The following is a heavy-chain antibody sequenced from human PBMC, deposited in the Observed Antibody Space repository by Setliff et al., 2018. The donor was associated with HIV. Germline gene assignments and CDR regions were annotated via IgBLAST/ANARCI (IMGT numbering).Heavy chain of an antibody. J-gene: IGHJ4*02. CDR2: IIPFHGTV. D-gene: IGHD6-19*01. Sequence: GASVKVSCKASGATFKTYAMSWVRQTPGQGLKWLGGIIPFHGTVNYAQKFRGRVTITTDKLMTMAYLDLNSLRAEDTALYYCAKSSDWPPYYFDHWGQGTLVTVSS. CDR1: GATFKTYA. V-gene: IGHV1-69*10. CDR3: AKSSDWPPYYFDH.